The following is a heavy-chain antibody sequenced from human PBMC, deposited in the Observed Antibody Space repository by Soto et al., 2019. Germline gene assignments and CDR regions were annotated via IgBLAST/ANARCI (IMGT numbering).Heavy chain of an antibody. CDR2: TRNKANSYTT. CDR1: GFTFSAHY. CDR3: ASSLGYCSTTSCHHYYFDF. Sequence: GGSLRLSCAASGFTFSAHYMDWVRQAPGKGLKRVGRTRNKANSYTTEYAASVKGRFTISRDDSESSLYLQMNSLKTEDTAVYYCASSLGYCSTTSCHHYYFDFWGQGTLVTVSS. V-gene: IGHV3-72*01. D-gene: IGHD2-2*01. J-gene: IGHJ4*02.